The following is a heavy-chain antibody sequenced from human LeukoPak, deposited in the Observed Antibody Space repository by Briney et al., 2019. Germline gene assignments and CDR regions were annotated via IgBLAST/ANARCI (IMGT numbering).Heavy chain of an antibody. CDR1: GFTFSSYA. CDR3: AKELPFSQWIFVDY. Sequence: GGSLRLSCAASGFTFSSYAMSRVRQAPGKGLEWVSAISGSGDRTYYADSVKGRFTISRDNSKNTLYLQMSTLRAEDTAVYYCAKELPFSQWIFVDYWGQGTLVTVSS. D-gene: IGHD3-3*01. V-gene: IGHV3-23*01. CDR2: ISGSGDRT. J-gene: IGHJ4*02.